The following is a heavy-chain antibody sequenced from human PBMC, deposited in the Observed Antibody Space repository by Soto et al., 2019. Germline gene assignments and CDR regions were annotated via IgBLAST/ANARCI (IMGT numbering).Heavy chain of an antibody. CDR1: GFTFSSYG. J-gene: IGHJ3*02. Sequence: GGSLRLSCAASGFTFSSYGMHWVRQAPGKGLEWVAVIWYDGSNKYYADSVKGRFTISRDNSKNTLYLQMNSLRAEDTAVYYCARDRSRRSSGWNPGAFDIWGQGTMVTVSS. CDR3: ARDRSRRSSGWNPGAFDI. V-gene: IGHV3-33*01. D-gene: IGHD6-19*01. CDR2: IWYDGSNK.